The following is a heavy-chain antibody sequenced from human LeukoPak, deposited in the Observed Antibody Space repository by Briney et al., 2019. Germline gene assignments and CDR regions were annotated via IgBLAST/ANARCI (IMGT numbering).Heavy chain of an antibody. CDR2: IYYSGST. V-gene: IGHV4-59*08. CDR3: ARHFYSGSLNWFDP. CDR1: GGSISSYY. Sequence: SETLSFTCTVSGGSISSYYWSRIRQPPGKGLEWIGYIYYSGSTNYNPSLKSRVTISVDTSKNQFSLKLSSVTAADTAVYYCARHFYSGSLNWFDPWGQGTLVTVSS. D-gene: IGHD1-26*01. J-gene: IGHJ5*02.